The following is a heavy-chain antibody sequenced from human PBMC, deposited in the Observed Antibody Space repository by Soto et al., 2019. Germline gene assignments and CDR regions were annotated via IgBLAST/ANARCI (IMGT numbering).Heavy chain of an antibody. Sequence: GSLRLSCAASGFTFSSYAMSWVRQAPGKGLEWVSAISGSGGSTYYADSVKGRFTISRDNSKNTLYLQMNSLRAEDTAVYYCAKGTHYGSGSYRFDYWGQGTLVTVSS. CDR2: ISGSGGST. V-gene: IGHV3-23*01. D-gene: IGHD3-10*01. CDR3: AKGTHYGSGSYRFDY. J-gene: IGHJ4*02. CDR1: GFTFSSYA.